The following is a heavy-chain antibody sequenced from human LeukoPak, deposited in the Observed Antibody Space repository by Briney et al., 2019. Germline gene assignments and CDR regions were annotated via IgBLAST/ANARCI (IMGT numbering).Heavy chain of an antibody. D-gene: IGHD1-1*01. CDR2: IYSGGST. J-gene: IGHJ4*02. CDR1: GFTFSSYA. Sequence: GGSLRLSCAASGFTFSSYAMSWVRQAPGKGLEWVSVIYSGGSTYYADSVKGRFTISRDNSKNTLYLQMNSLRAEDTAVYYCARGGMYDYWGQGTLVTVSS. V-gene: IGHV3-66*01. CDR3: ARGGMYDY.